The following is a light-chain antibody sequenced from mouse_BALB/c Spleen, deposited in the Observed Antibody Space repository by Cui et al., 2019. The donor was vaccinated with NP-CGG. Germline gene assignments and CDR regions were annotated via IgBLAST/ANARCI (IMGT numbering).Light chain of an antibody. CDR2: GTN. CDR1: TGAVTTSTY. V-gene: IGLV1*01. Sequence: QAVVTQESALTPSPGETVTLTCRSSTGAVTTSTYATCVQEKPDHLFTGIIGGTNNRAPGVPARFSGSLIGDKAALTITGAQTEDEAIYFCALWYSNHWVFGGGTKLTVL. CDR3: ALWYSNHWV. J-gene: IGLJ1*01.